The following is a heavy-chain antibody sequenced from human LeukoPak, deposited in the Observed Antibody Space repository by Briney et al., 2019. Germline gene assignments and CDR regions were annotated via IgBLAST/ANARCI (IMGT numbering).Heavy chain of an antibody. J-gene: IGHJ6*02. CDR3: AREYDIISHVGYGMDV. CDR2: IWYDGSNT. D-gene: IGHD3-9*01. V-gene: IGHV3-33*01. CDR1: GFTFRSYG. Sequence: PGGSLTLSCAASGFTFRSYGMHWVRQAPGKGLEWVAVIWYDGSNTYYADSVKGRFTISRDNSKNTLYLQMNSLRAEDTAVYYCAREYDIISHVGYGMDVWGQGTTVTVSS.